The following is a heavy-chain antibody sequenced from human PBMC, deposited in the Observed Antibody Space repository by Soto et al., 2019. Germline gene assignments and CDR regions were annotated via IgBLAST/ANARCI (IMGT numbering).Heavy chain of an antibody. J-gene: IGHJ6*01. CDR3: ASDIVTISSGIQYYYYYYGMDV. V-gene: IGHV1-2*02. CDR1: GYTFTGYY. D-gene: IGHD3-22*01. Sequence: SVKVSCKASGYTFTGYYMHWVRQAPGQGLEWMGWINPNSGGTNYAQKFQGRVTMTRDTSISTAYMELSRLRSDDTAVYYCASDIVTISSGIQYYYYYYGMDVWGQGTTVTVS. CDR2: INPNSGGT.